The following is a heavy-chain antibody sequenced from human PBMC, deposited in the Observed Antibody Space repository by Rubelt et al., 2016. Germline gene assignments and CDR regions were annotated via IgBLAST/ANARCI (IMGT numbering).Heavy chain of an antibody. Sequence: QVQLQQWGAGLLKPSETLSLACAVYGGSFSGYYWSWIRQPPGKGLEWIGEINHSGSTNYNPSLKSRVTISVDTSKNQFSLKLSSVTAADTAVYYWASGRSGWYLGYYYYGMDVGGQGTTVTVSS. J-gene: IGHJ6*02. V-gene: IGHV4-34*01. D-gene: IGHD6-19*01. CDR2: INHSGST. CDR3: ASGRSGWYLGYYYYGMDV. CDR1: GGSFSGYY.